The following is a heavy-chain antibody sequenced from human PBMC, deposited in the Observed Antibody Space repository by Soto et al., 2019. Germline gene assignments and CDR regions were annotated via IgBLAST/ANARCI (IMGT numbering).Heavy chain of an antibody. Sequence: WLSXRLSGSWCAMCFNTYCGTLFRQAPGKGLGCVSTVTVTGGSTYYADSVKGRFTISRDRYNYTVSLILNSMRVEDTAIYYCEGHRSPAGSLDPWGQRPLV. V-gene: IGHV3-23*01. J-gene: IGHJ5*02. D-gene: IGHD3-10*01. CDR1: AMCFNTYC. CDR2: VTVTGGST. CDR3: EGHRSPAGSLDP.